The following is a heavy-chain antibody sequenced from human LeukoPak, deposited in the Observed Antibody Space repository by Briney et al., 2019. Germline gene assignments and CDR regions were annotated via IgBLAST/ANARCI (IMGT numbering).Heavy chain of an antibody. CDR3: ARGGYSGYDWAHFDY. Sequence: PGGSLRLSCAASGFTFSSYGMHWVRQAPGKGLEWVAVIWYDGSNKYYADSVKGRFTISRDNSKNTLYLQMNSLRAEDTAVYYCARGGYSGYDWAHFDYWGQGTLVTVSS. CDR1: GFTFSSYG. CDR2: IWYDGSNK. J-gene: IGHJ4*02. V-gene: IGHV3-33*01. D-gene: IGHD5-12*01.